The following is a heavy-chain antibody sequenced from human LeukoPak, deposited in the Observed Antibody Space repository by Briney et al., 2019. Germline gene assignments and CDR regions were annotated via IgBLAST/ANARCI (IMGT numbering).Heavy chain of an antibody. D-gene: IGHD5/OR15-5a*01. CDR2: IYPGDTDT. V-gene: IGHV5-51*01. CDR1: GYSFTTYW. Sequence: GKSLKISCRGPGYSFTTYWTGWVPQMPGKALEWMGIIYPGDTDTRYSPSFQGQVTISADKSISTAYLQWSSLKASDTAMYYCARYSTTSFDYWGQGTLVTVSS. CDR3: ARYSTTSFDY. J-gene: IGHJ4*02.